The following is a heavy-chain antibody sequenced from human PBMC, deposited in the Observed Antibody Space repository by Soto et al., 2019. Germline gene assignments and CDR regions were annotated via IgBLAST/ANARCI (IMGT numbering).Heavy chain of an antibody. V-gene: IGHV3-21*01. D-gene: IGHD2-15*01. CDR3: ARDRGYDAHDYYYNAMDV. CDR2: IRGFSPYT. J-gene: IGHJ6*02. CDR1: GFTFRTYT. Sequence: GGSLRLSCVASGFTFRTYTMNWVRQAPGKGLEWVSGIRGFSPYTFYAESVKGRFTISRDNAKNPLYLQMNSLGVEDTAVYYCARDRGYDAHDYYYNAMDVWGQGTTVTVSS.